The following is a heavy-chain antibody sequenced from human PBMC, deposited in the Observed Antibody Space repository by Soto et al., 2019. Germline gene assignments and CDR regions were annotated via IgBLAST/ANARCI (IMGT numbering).Heavy chain of an antibody. Sequence: EVQLLESGGGLVQPGGSLRLSCVASGFSFSRYSMNWVRQAPGKGLDLVAYLSGSSSSSVYYADSVKGRFTISRDNAKNSVYLQMNSVRAEDTGVYYCARDTGGFDNWGQGTLVTVSS. V-gene: IGHV3-48*01. CDR2: LSGSSSSSV. CDR1: GFSFSRYS. CDR3: ARDTGGFDN. J-gene: IGHJ5*02. D-gene: IGHD3-16*01.